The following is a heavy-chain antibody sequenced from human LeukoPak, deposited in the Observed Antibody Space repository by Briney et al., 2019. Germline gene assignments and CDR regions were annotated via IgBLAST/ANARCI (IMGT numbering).Heavy chain of an antibody. J-gene: IGHJ4*02. CDR3: AKFYDVLTDYFDY. CDR1: GFTFSSYG. D-gene: IGHD3-9*01. Sequence: PGGSLRLSCAASGFTFSSYGMSWVRQSPGKGLEWVSAISGGSGTTYYAYYADSVKGRFTISRDNSKNTLYLQMNSLRAEDTAVYYCAKFYDVLTDYFDYWGQGTLVTGSS. V-gene: IGHV3-23*01. CDR2: ISGGSGTT.